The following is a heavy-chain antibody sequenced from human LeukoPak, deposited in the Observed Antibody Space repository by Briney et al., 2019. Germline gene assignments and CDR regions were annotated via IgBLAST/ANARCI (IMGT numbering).Heavy chain of an antibody. D-gene: IGHD6-13*01. V-gene: IGHV4-34*01. J-gene: IGHJ1*01. Sequence: KPSETLSLTCAVYGGSFSGYYWSWIRQPPGKGLEWIGEINHSGSTNYNPSLKSRVTISVDTSKNQFSLQLNSVTPEDTAVYYCARYSRSHFQHWGQGTLVTVSS. CDR1: GGSFSGYY. CDR2: INHSGST. CDR3: ARYSRSHFQH.